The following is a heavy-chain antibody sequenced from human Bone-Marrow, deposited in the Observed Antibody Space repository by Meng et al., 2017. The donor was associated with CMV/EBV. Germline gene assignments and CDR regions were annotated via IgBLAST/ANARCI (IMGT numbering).Heavy chain of an antibody. V-gene: IGHV3-30*19. CDR1: GFAFSSYN. CDR2: ISYDGSNE. CDR3: ARQYTSGYWAFDY. J-gene: IGHJ4*02. Sequence: GGSRRLSCAASGFAFSSYNIHWVRQAPGKGLEWVTFISYDGSNECYAASVKGRFTISRDNPKNTLYVEMNSLRAEDTAVYYCARQYTSGYWAFDYWGQGALVTVSS. D-gene: IGHD3-22*01.